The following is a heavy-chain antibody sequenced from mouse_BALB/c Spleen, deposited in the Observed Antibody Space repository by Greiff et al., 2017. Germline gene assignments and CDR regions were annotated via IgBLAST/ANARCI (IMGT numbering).Heavy chain of an antibody. D-gene: IGHD1-3*01. CDR1: GYTFSSYW. Sequence: QVQLQQSGAELMKPGASVKISCTATGYTFSSYWIEWVKQRPGHGLEWIGEILPGSGSTNYNEKFKGKATFTADTSSNTAYMQLSSLTSEDSAVYYCAGGGGKGYYYAMDYWGQGTSVTVSS. CDR2: ILPGSGST. V-gene: IGHV1-9*01. CDR3: AGGGGKGYYYAMDY. J-gene: IGHJ4*01.